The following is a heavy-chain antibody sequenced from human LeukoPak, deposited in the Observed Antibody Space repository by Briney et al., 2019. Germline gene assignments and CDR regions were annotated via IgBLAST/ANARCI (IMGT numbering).Heavy chain of an antibody. J-gene: IGHJ4*02. V-gene: IGHV4-31*03. D-gene: IGHD5-18*01. Sequence: PSETLSLTCTVSVGSISSGGYYWSWIRQHPGKGLEWIGYIYYSRTTYYNPSLKSRVTISVDTSKNQFSLKLSSVTAADTAVYYCAREIQSYYFDYWGQGTLVTVSS. CDR3: AREIQSYYFDY. CDR1: VGSISSGGYY. CDR2: IYYSRTT.